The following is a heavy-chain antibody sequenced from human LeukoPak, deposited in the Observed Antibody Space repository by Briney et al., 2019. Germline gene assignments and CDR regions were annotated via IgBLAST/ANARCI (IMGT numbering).Heavy chain of an antibody. CDR2: ISSSGSTI. V-gene: IGHV3-48*03. CDR3: ASMVVVAARDY. CDR1: GFTFSSYE. J-gene: IGHJ4*02. D-gene: IGHD2-15*01. Sequence: GGSLRLSCAASGFTFSSYEMNWVRQAPGKGLEWVSYISSSGSTIYYADSVKGRFTISRDNAKNSLYLQMNSLRAEDTAVYYCASMVVVAARDYCGQGTLVTVSS.